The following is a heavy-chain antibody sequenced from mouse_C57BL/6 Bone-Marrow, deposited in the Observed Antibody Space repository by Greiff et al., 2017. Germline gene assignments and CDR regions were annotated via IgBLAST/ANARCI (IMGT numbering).Heavy chain of an antibody. CDR1: GYTFTSYW. CDR3: ARSGPLGRSFDY. J-gene: IGHJ2*01. V-gene: IGHV1-55*01. Sequence: VQLQQPGAELVKPGASVKMSCKASGYTFTSYWITWVKQRPGQGLEWIGDIYPTSGRTNYNETFKSKAILTVDASPNTAYMQLSSLTSEDSAVFYCARSGPLGRSFDYWGQGTTLTVSS. CDR2: IYPTSGRT. D-gene: IGHD4-1*01.